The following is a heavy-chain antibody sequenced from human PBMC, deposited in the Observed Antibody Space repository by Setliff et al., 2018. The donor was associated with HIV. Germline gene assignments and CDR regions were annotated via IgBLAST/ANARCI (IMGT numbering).Heavy chain of an antibody. CDR2: TRNKANGDIT. J-gene: IGHJ4*02. D-gene: IGHD5-18*01. CDR1: GFTLSDYY. CDR3: AKGGYGGAYYVAGY. V-gene: IGHV3-72*01. Sequence: PGGSLRLSCAVSGFTLSDYYMDWVRQAPGKGLEWVGRTRNKANGDITEYGASVQGRFTIARANSKDSLSLQRTNAEPGDTARYDCAKGGYGGAYYVAGYWGQGTKVTVSS.